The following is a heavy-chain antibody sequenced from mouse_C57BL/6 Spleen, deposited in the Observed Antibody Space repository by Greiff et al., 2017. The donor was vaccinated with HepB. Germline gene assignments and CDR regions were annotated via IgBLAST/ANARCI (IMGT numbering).Heavy chain of an antibody. CDR2: INYDGSST. CDR3: ARANLWYFDY. D-gene: IGHD6-1*01. V-gene: IGHV5-16*01. J-gene: IGHJ2*01. Sequence: EVKLMESEGGLVQPGSSMKLSCTASGFTFSDYYMAWVRQVPEKGLEWVANINYDGSSTYYLDSLKSRFIISRDNAKNILYLQMSSLKSEDTATYYCARANLWYFDYWGQGTTLTVSS. CDR1: GFTFSDYY.